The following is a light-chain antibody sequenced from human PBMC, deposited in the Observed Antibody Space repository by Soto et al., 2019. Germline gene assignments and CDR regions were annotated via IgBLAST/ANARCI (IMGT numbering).Light chain of an antibody. Sequence: EIVLTQSPGTLSLSPGERATLSCRASQSVYRSYLAWYQQRPGQPPRLLMHGASNRATGIPDRFSGSGSGTDFTLTITSWEPEDIAVYSCQQYGTGPPTFGGGTKVEIK. CDR3: QQYGTGPPT. J-gene: IGKJ4*01. CDR2: GAS. CDR1: QSVYRSY. V-gene: IGKV3-20*01.